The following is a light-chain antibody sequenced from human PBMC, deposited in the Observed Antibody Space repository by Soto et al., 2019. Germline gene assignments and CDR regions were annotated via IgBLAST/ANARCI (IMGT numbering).Light chain of an antibody. V-gene: IGKV2-28*01. Sequence: IVMTQSPLSLPVTPGEPASISCRSSQSLQHSNGYNYLDWYFQKPGKAPTLLIFTSSSLQSGVPSRFSGSGSGTDFILTISSLQPEDFATYYCQQSYSTPPTFGQGTKVDIK. J-gene: IGKJ1*01. CDR3: QQSYSTPPT. CDR1: QSLQHSNGYNY. CDR2: TSS.